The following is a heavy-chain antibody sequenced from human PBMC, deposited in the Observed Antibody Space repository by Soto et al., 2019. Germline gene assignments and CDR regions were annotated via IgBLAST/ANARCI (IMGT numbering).Heavy chain of an antibody. CDR2: ISSSSLTI. V-gene: IGHV3-48*01. CDR1: GFTFSTYS. Sequence: PGGALRLSCAASGFTFSTYSMNWVRQAPGKGLEWVSHISSSSLTIHYADAVKGRFTISRDNAKNSLFLQMNSLRAEDTAVYYCASDPNPFDFWGQRTLVPVSS. CDR3: ASDPNPFDF. J-gene: IGHJ4*02.